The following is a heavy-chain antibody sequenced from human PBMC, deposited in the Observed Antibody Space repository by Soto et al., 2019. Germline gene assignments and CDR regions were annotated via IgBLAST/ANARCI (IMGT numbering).Heavy chain of an antibody. V-gene: IGHV4-4*07. J-gene: IGHJ6*02. CDR2: IYPSGSS. CDR1: GGSISSHY. Sequence: QVQLQESGPGLVKPSETLSLTCTISGGSISSHYWIWIRQPAGKGLEWIGRIYPSGSSNFNPSLKSRVIMSVDTSKNQFSLRLHSVTAADTAVYYCARARQNGYENSGYVNYYYGMDVWGQGTTVTVSS. D-gene: IGHD3-22*01. CDR3: ARARQNGYENSGYVNYYYGMDV.